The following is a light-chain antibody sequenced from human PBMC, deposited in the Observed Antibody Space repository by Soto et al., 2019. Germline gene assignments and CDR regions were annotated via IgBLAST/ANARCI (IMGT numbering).Light chain of an antibody. J-gene: IGKJ1*01. CDR1: QSVSSY. Sequence: EKVMTQSPATLSMSPGERATLSCRASQSVSSYLAWYQQKPGQAPRLLIYGASTRATGIPARFSGSGSGTEFTLTISSPQSEDFAVYYCQQYNNWPSWTFGQGTKVDIK. CDR2: GAS. CDR3: QQYNNWPSWT. V-gene: IGKV3-15*01.